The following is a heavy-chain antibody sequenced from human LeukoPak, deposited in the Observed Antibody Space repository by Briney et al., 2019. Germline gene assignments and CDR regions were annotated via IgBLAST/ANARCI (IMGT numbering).Heavy chain of an antibody. CDR2: IYYGGST. Sequence: SETLSLICTVSGGSISRPSYYWGWIRQPPGKGLEWVGSIYYGGSTHYNSSLGSRVTISVDTSKNQLSLKVSSVTAADTAVYYRARQLRIAAAPYYFDYWGQGTLV. D-gene: IGHD6-13*01. V-gene: IGHV4-39*01. J-gene: IGHJ4*01. CDR3: ARQLRIAAAPYYFDY. CDR1: GGSISRPSYY.